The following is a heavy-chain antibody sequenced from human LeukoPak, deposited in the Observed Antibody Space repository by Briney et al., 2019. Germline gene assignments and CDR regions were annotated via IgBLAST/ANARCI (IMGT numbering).Heavy chain of an antibody. CDR1: GGSISSSNW. Sequence: PSETLSLTCAVSGGSISSSNWWSWVRQPPGKGLEWIGRIYHSESTNYNPSLKSRVTISVDKSKNQFSLKLRSVTAADTAVYYCARPLSLGYCSGGSCYGRGAWFDRWGQGTLVTVSS. J-gene: IGHJ5*02. D-gene: IGHD2-15*01. V-gene: IGHV4-4*02. CDR2: IYHSEST. CDR3: ARPLSLGYCSGGSCYGRGAWFDR.